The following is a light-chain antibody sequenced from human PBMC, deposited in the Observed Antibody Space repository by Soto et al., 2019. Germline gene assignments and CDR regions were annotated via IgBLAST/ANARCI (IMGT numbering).Light chain of an antibody. V-gene: IGKV3-20*01. CDR2: GAS. CDR1: QSVSSSY. J-gene: IGKJ2*01. CDR3: QQYGSSPDT. Sequence: EIVLTQSPGTLSLSPGERATLSCRASQSVSSSYLDWYQQKPGQAHRLLIYGASSRATGIPDRFSGSGSGTDFTLTISRLEPEDFAVYYCQQYGSSPDTFGQGTKLEIK.